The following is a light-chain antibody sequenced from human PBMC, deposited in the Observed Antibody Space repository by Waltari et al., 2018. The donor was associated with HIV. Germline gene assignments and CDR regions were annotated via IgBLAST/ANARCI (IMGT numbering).Light chain of an antibody. CDR2: GNS. J-gene: IGLJ3*02. V-gene: IGLV1-40*01. CDR3: QSYDNSLSAWV. Sequence: QSVLTQPPSVSGAPGQRVTISCTGSSSNIGAGYDVHWYQQLPATTPKLLVYGNSNRPSGVPDRFSGSKSATSASLAITGLQAEDEADYYCQSYDNSLSAWVFGGGTKLTVL. CDR1: SSNIGAGYD.